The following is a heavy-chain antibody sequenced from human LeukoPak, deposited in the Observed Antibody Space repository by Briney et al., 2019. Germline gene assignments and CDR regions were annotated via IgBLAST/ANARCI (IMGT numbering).Heavy chain of an antibody. Sequence: ASVKVSCKASGYTFTSYGISWVRQAPGQGLEWVGWISAYNGNTNYAQKLQGRVTMTTDTSTSTAYMELRSLRSDDTAVYYCARGVPYGSGSYYNLFDYWGQGTLVTVSS. V-gene: IGHV1-18*01. CDR2: ISAYNGNT. J-gene: IGHJ4*02. D-gene: IGHD3-10*01. CDR1: GYTFTSYG. CDR3: ARGVPYGSGSYYNLFDY.